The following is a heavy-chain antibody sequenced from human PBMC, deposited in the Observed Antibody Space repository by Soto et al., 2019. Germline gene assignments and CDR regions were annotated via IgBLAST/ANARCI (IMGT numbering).Heavy chain of an antibody. Sequence: PSETLSLTCAVYGGSFSGYYWSWIRQPPGKGLEWSGEINHSGSTNYKPSLKSRVTISVDTSKNQFSLKLSSVTAADTAVYYRARATKTPRNLRYFDWSVDYWGQGTLVTVSS. D-gene: IGHD3-9*01. CDR1: GGSFSGYY. CDR2: INHSGST. J-gene: IGHJ4*02. CDR3: ARATKTPRNLRYFDWSVDY. V-gene: IGHV4-34*01.